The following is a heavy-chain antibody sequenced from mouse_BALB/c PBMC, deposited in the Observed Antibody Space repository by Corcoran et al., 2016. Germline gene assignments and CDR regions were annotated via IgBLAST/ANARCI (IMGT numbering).Heavy chain of an antibody. V-gene: IGHV9-3-1*01. J-gene: IGHJ4*01. Sequence: QIQLVQSGPELKKPGETVKISCKASGYTFPTYGMNWVKQAPGKGLKWMGWINTYTGEPTYADDFKGRFAFSLETSASTAYLQINNLKNEDTATYFCAREPYAMDYWGQGTSVTVSS. CDR3: AREPYAMDY. CDR1: GYTFPTYG. CDR2: INTYTGEP.